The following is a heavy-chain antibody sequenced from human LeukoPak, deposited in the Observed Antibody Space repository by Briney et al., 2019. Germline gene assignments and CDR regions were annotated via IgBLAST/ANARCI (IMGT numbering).Heavy chain of an antibody. V-gene: IGHV3-23*01. D-gene: IGHD3-22*01. CDR1: GFIFNNYG. Sequence: GGSLRLSCAASGFIFNNYGLIWVRQAPGKGLEWVSANDGGGTNYAYFVKGRFTISRDNSKNTLFLQMNSLRAEDTALYYCAKGSSGYFVDLWGQGTLVTVSS. J-gene: IGHJ5*02. CDR3: AKGSSGYFVDL. CDR2: NDGGGT.